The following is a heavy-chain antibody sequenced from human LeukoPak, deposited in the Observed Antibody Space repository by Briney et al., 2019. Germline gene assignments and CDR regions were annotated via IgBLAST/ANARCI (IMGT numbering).Heavy chain of an antibody. V-gene: IGHV3-74*01. Sequence: GGSLRLSCAASGFTFSSSGMHWVRQAPGKGLVWVSRINIDGSNTIYADSVKGRFTISRDNAKNTLYLQMNSLRHEGTAVYYCARDRDVIATAIHYDAFDIWGQGTMVTVSS. D-gene: IGHD2-21*02. CDR3: ARDRDVIATAIHYDAFDI. J-gene: IGHJ3*02. CDR1: GFTFSSSG. CDR2: INIDGSNT.